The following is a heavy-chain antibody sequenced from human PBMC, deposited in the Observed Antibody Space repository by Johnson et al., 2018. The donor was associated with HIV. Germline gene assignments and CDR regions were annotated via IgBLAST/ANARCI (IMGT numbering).Heavy chain of an antibody. CDR2: IYSGGSK. V-gene: IGHV3-66*01. J-gene: IGHJ3*01. CDR3: ARGVRGVIID. CDR1: GFTVSSNY. Sequence: VQLVESGGGLVQPGGSLRLSCAASGFTVSSNYMNWVRQAPGKGLEWVSIIYSGGSKYYADSVKGRFTISRDSSKNTVYLQMNNLRAEDTAVYNCARGVRGVIIDWGQGTMVAVSS. D-gene: IGHD3-10*01.